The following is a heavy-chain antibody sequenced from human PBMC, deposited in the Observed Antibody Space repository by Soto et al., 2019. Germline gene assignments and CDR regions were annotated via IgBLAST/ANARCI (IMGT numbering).Heavy chain of an antibody. D-gene: IGHD1-26*01. J-gene: IGHJ5*02. CDR2: IWYDGSNK. CDR1: GFTFSSYG. CDR3: ARGPSGRITSCWFDP. Sequence: GGSLRLSCAASGFTFSSYGMHWVRQAPGKGLEWVAVIWYDGSNKYYADSVKGRFTISRDNSKNTLYLQMNSLRAEDTAVYYCARGPSGRITSCWFDPWGQGTLVTVSS. V-gene: IGHV3-33*01.